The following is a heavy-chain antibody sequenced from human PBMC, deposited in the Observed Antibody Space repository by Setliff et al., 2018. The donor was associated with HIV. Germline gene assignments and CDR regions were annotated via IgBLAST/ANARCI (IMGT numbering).Heavy chain of an antibody. CDR3: AKDVARRLAAIGRRGFFDS. V-gene: IGHV3-23*01. D-gene: IGHD6-13*01. CDR2: ISGDGGRAT. J-gene: IGHJ4*02. Sequence: PGESLKISCAASGFSFRSYAVSWVRQSQGKGLEWVSLISGDGGRATHYSDSVKGRFTISRDNSRNTLYLQMHSLTPEDTAVYYCAKDVARRLAAIGRRGFFDSWGQGTLVTVSS. CDR1: GFSFRSYA.